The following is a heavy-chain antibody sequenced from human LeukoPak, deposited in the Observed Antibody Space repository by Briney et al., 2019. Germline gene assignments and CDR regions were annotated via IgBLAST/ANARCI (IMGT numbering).Heavy chain of an antibody. Sequence: SETLSLTCTVSGGSVTDYYWSWIRQSPGKGLEWIGYIYYTGTSYNPSLKSRVTISADTSKNQFSLKLSSVTAADTAVYYCASRKLGNDYWGQGTLVTVSS. V-gene: IGHV4-59*02. CDR1: GGSVTDYY. J-gene: IGHJ4*02. CDR2: IYYTGT. CDR3: ASRKLGNDY. D-gene: IGHD7-27*01.